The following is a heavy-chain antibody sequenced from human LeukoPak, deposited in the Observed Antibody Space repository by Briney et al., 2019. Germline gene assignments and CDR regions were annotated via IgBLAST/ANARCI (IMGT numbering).Heavy chain of an antibody. CDR3: ARVRVGASEPFDY. V-gene: IGHV4-38-2*02. CDR2: IFHSRST. CDR1: GYSISSGYY. D-gene: IGHD1-26*01. J-gene: IGHJ4*02. Sequence: PSETLSLTCTVSGYSISSGYYWGWIRQPPGRGLEWIRSIFHSRSTYYNPSLKSRVTISVDTSKNQFSLKLSSVTAADTAVYYCARVRVGASEPFDYWGQGTLVTVSS.